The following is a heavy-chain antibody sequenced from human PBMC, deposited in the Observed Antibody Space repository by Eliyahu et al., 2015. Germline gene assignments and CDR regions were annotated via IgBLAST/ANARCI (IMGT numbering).Heavy chain of an antibody. J-gene: IGHJ4*02. CDR1: GFTFSTYG. Sequence: QVQLVESGGGVVQPGXSLRLSCAXSGFTFSTYGLPWVRQAPGKGLEWVAVIWYDGSNKYYADSVKGRFTISRDNSKNTLYLQMNSLRAEDTAVYYCARGPEFWSGYYDSSGPGFDYWGQGTLVTVSS. V-gene: IGHV3-33*01. CDR2: IWYDGSNK. CDR3: ARGPEFWSGYYDSSGPGFDY. D-gene: IGHD3-22*01.